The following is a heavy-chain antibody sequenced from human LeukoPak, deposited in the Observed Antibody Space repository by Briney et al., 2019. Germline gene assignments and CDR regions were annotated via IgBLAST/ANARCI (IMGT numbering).Heavy chain of an antibody. CDR2: MNPICGNT. CDR1: GYTFTSYD. V-gene: IGHV1-8*01. Sequence: ASVKVSCKASGYTFTSYDINWVRQATGQGLEWMGWMNPICGNTDYAQKFQGRVTMTRNNSISTAYMEPSSLRSEDTAVYYCARPAIDPGSMYYYYYMDVWGKGTTLTVSS. CDR3: ARPAIDPGSMYYYYYMDV. D-gene: IGHD2/OR15-2a*01. J-gene: IGHJ6*03.